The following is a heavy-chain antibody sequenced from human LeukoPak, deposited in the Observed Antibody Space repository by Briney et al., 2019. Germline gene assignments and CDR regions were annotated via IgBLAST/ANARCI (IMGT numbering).Heavy chain of an antibody. V-gene: IGHV4-39*07. CDR3: ARDWGVEGRPGYMDV. D-gene: IGHD6-6*01. CDR2: IYNSGST. Sequence: SETLSLTCNVSGDSISRSRHFWAWIRQSPGRGLEWIGYIYNSGSTYYNPSLKSRVTILVDTSKNQFSLKLSSVTAADTAVYFCARDWGVEGRPGYMDVWGRGTTVTVSS. CDR1: GDSISRSRHF. J-gene: IGHJ6*03.